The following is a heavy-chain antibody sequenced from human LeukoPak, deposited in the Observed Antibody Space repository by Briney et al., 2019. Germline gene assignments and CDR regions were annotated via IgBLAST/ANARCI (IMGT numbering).Heavy chain of an antibody. CDR1: GGSVNSYY. CDR3: ARYLASGITDYYSYYGMDV. D-gene: IGHD1-14*01. CDR2: IYSRGST. V-gene: IGHV4-4*07. Sequence: SETLSLTCTVSGGSVNSYYWSWIRQPAGEGLEWIGRIYSRGSTNYNPSLKSRVTMSVDTSKNQFSLKVNSVTAADTAVYYCARYLASGITDYYSYYGMDVWGQGATVTVSS. J-gene: IGHJ6*02.